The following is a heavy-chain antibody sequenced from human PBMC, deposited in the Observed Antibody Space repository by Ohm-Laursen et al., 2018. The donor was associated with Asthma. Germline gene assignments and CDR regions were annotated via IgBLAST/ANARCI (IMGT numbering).Heavy chain of an antibody. J-gene: IGHJ1*01. CDR3: ARIGPEWELPGREYSLHH. V-gene: IGHV3-21*01. CDR1: GYTFSRYS. D-gene: IGHD1-26*01. CDR2: ISTASSFI. Sequence: SLRLSCSASGYTFSRYSIHWVRQIPGKGLAWVASISTASSFIYYADSVRGRFTTSRDNARNSVNLQMNSLRAEDTALYYCARIGPEWELPGREYSLHHWGEGTLVTVSS.